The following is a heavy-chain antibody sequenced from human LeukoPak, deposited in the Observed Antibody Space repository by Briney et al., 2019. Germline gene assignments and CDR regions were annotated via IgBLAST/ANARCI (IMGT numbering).Heavy chain of an antibody. CDR2: IYTSGST. D-gene: IGHD3-10*01. CDR1: GGSISSGSYY. V-gene: IGHV4-61*02. CDR3: ARDITPYYYGSGSRGGPTWFDP. J-gene: IGHJ5*02. Sequence: SETLSLTCTVSGGSISSGSYYWSWIRQPAGKGLEWIGRIYTSGSTNYNPSLKSRVTISVDTSKNQFSLKLSSVTAADTAVYYCARDITPYYYGSGSRGGPTWFDPWGQGTLVTVSS.